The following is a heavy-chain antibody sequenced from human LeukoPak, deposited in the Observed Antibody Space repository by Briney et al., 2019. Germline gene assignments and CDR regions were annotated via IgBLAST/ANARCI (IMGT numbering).Heavy chain of an antibody. CDR3: ASSEYSSSSPDY. D-gene: IGHD6-6*01. J-gene: IGHJ4*02. CDR1: GGSISSYY. V-gene: IGHV4-59*01. CDR2: IYYSGST. Sequence: SETLSLTCTVSGGSISSYYWSWIRQPPGKGLEWIGYIYYSGSTNYNPSLKSRVTISVDTSKNQFSLKLSSVAAADTAVYYCASSEYSSSSPDYWGQGTLVTVSS.